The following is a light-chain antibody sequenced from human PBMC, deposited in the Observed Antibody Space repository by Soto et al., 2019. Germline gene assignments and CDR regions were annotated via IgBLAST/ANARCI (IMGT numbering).Light chain of an antibody. Sequence: QSVLTQPPSASGSPGQSVTISCTGTSSDVGGYNYVSWYQQHPGKAPKLMIYEVTKRPSGVPDRFSGSKSANTASLTVSGLQAEDEAFYYCSSTAGNNNLVFGGGTKLTVL. V-gene: IGLV2-8*01. CDR2: EVT. J-gene: IGLJ3*02. CDR3: SSTAGNNNLV. CDR1: SSDVGGYNY.